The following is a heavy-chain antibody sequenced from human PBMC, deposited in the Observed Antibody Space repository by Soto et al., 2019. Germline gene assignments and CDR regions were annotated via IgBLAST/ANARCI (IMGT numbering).Heavy chain of an antibody. CDR1: GGSISGSSYY. D-gene: IGHD6-19*01. V-gene: IGHV4-39*01. CDR3: TDVLGQWLPRD. Sequence: SETLSLTCTVSGGSISGSSYYWGWIRQPPGKGLEWIGTIYYSGAAYYNPSLQSRVTISVDTSSNQFSMKLNSVTAADTAVYYCTDVLGQWLPRDWGQGTVVTVSS. CDR2: IYYSGAA. J-gene: IGHJ4*02.